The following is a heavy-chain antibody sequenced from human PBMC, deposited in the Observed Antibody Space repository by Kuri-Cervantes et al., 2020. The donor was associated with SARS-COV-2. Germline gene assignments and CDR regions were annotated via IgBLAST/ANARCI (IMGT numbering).Heavy chain of an antibody. D-gene: IGHD3-3*01. CDR2: ISGSGGST. Sequence: SCKGSGYSFTSYWIGWVRQAPGKGLEWVSAISGSGGSTYYADSVKGRFTISRDNSKNTLYLQMNSLRAEDTAVYYCAKDFNYDFWSGWYYFDYWGQGTLVTVSS. CDR3: AKDFNYDFWSGWYYFDY. J-gene: IGHJ4*02. CDR1: GYSFTSYW. V-gene: IGHV3-23*01.